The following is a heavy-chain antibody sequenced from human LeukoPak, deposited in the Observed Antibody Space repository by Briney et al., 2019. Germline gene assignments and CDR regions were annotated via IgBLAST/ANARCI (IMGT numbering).Heavy chain of an antibody. J-gene: IGHJ4*02. CDR1: GFTFSNYA. CDR3: AKVPISSGWPNFDY. D-gene: IGHD6-19*01. V-gene: IGHV3-23*01. Sequence: GGSLRLSCAASGFTFSNYAMSWVRQAPGKGLEWVSAISGGGGSTYYADSVRGRFTVSRDNSGNTLYLQMNNLRAEDTAVYYCAKVPISSGWPNFDYWGQGTLVTVSS. CDR2: ISGGGGST.